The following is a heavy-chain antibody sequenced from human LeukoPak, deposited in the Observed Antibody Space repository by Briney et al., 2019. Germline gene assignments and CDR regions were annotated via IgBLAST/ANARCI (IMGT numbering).Heavy chain of an antibody. V-gene: IGHV3-30-3*01. Sequence: GGSLRLSCAASGFTFSSYAMHWVRQAPGKGLEGVAVISYDGSNKYYADSVKGRFTISRDNSKNTLYLQMNSLRAEDTAVYYCARDRLRAAAGTRYDWFDPWGQGTLVIVSS. D-gene: IGHD6-13*01. CDR1: GFTFSSYA. CDR2: ISYDGSNK. J-gene: IGHJ5*02. CDR3: ARDRLRAAAGTRYDWFDP.